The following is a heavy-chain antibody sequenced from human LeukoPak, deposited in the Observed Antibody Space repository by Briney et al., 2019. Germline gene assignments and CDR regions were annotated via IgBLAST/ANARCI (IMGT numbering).Heavy chain of an antibody. CDR3: AGRGMATIPFDY. Sequence: GGSLRLSCAASGFTFSSYAMHWVRQAPGKGLEWVAVISYDGSNKYYAGSVKGRFTISRDNSKNTLYLQVNSLRAEDTAVYYCAGRGMATIPFDYWGQGTLVTVSS. CDR2: ISYDGSNK. D-gene: IGHD5-24*01. J-gene: IGHJ4*02. V-gene: IGHV3-30-3*01. CDR1: GFTFSSYA.